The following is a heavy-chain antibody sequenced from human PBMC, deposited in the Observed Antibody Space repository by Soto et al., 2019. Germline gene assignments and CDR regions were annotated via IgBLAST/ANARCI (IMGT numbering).Heavy chain of an antibody. CDR2: IYYSGST. J-gene: IGHJ5*02. Sequence: SETLSLTCTVSGGSLSSYYLSWIRQPPGKGLEWIGYIYYSGSTNYNPSLKSRVTISVDTSKNQFSLKLTSVTAADTAVYYCATLPPRIVVVFTEMPTWGQGILVTVSS. V-gene: IGHV4-59*12. CDR1: GGSLSSYY. D-gene: IGHD2-21*01. CDR3: ATLPPRIVVVFTEMPT.